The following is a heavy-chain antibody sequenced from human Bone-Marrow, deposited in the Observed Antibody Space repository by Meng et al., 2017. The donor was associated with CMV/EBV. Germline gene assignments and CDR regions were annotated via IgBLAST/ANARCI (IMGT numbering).Heavy chain of an antibody. CDR2: INPSGGST. CDR3: ARDRGRGTTVTE. V-gene: IGHV1-46*01. D-gene: IGHD4-11*01. Sequence: ASVKVSCKASGYTFTSYYMHWVRQAPGQGLEWMGIINPSGGSTSYAQKFQGRVTMTRDTSTSTVYMELSSLRSEDTAVYYCARDRGRGTTVTEWGQGTRVTGSS. J-gene: IGHJ4*02. CDR1: GYTFTSYY.